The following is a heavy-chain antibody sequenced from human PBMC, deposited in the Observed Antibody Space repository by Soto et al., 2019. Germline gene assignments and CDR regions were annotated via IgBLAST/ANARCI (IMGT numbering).Heavy chain of an antibody. J-gene: IGHJ6*02. V-gene: IGHV1-3*04. CDR1: GYSFSNYA. CDR3: ARDSSAGAIVASPYYSGMDV. CDR2: VNTGNGNT. Sequence: ASVKRSCKAFGYSFSNYARGWGLQANGQRLEWMGWVNTGNGNTKYSQKFQVRVTITRDTSATSASTVYMEVSSLRSEDTAIYYCARDSSAGAIVASPYYSGMDVWGQGTTVTVSS. D-gene: IGHD3-3*01.